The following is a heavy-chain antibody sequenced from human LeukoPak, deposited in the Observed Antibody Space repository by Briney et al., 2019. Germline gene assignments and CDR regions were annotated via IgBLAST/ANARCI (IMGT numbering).Heavy chain of an antibody. CDR3: ARVETIYYYDSSGYPFDY. Sequence: SQTLSLTCTVSGGSISSGDYYWSWVRQPPGKGLEWIGYIYYSGSTYYNPSLKSRVTISVDTSKNQFSLKLSSVTAAGTAVYYCARVETIYYYDSSGYPFDYWGQGTLVTVSS. J-gene: IGHJ4*02. V-gene: IGHV4-30-4*01. CDR2: IYYSGST. CDR1: GGSISSGDYY. D-gene: IGHD3-22*01.